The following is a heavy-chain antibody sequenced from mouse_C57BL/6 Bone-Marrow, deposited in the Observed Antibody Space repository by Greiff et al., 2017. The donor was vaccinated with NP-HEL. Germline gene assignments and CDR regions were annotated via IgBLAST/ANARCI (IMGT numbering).Heavy chain of an antibody. Sequence: EVQVVESGGDLVKPGGSLKLSCAASGFTFSSYGMSWVRQTPDKRLEWVATISSGGSYTYYPDSVKGRFTISRDNAKNTLYLQMSSLKSEDTAMYYCAREDEGDYWGQGTTLTVSS. CDR1: GFTFSSYG. V-gene: IGHV5-6*01. CDR3: AREDEGDY. CDR2: ISSGGSYT. J-gene: IGHJ2*01.